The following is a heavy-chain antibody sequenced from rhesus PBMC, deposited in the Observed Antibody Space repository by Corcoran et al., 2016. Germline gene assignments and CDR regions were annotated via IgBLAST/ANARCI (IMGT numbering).Heavy chain of an antibody. J-gene: IGHJ2*01. CDR2: MNTYTGNP. CDR3: ASSSYSYSSRYFDL. V-gene: IGHV7-193*01. D-gene: IGHD5-12*01. Sequence: QVQLVQSGLEVKQPGASVKVSCKASGYSFTTYGMNWVRQAPGQGLEWMAWMNTYTGNPTYAHGFTERFVFSMDTTVSTVYLQISSLKAEDTAVYYCASSSYSYSSRYFDLWGPGTPITISS. CDR1: GYSFTTYG.